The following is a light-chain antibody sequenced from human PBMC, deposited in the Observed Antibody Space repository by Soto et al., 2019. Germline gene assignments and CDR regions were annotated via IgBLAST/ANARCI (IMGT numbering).Light chain of an antibody. J-gene: IGKJ1*01. CDR3: QQYTSYSWT. CDR2: DAS. V-gene: IGKV1-5*01. Sequence: DIQMNQSPSTLSASLGDRVTITCRASQSINSWLAWYQQKPGKAPQILIYDASTLKSGVPSRFSASGSGTEFTLIISSLQPDDFATYYCQQYTSYSWTFGQGTKVDIK. CDR1: QSINSW.